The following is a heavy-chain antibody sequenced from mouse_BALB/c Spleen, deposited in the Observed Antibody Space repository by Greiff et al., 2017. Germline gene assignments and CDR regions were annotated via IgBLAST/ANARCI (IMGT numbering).Heavy chain of an antibody. J-gene: IGHJ3*01. CDR3: ARGGGLQLFAY. V-gene: IGHV3-2*02. D-gene: IGHD2-4*01. CDR1: GYSITSDYA. CDR2: ISYSGST. Sequence: EVKLVESGPGLVKPSQSLSLTCTVTGYSITSDYAWNWIRQFPGNKLEWMGYISYSGSTSYNPSLKSRISITRDTSKNQFFLQLNSVTTEDTATYYCARGGGLQLFAYWGQGTLVTVSA.